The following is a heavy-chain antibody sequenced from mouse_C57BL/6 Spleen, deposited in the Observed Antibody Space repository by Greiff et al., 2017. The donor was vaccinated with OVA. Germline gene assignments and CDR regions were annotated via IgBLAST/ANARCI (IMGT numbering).Heavy chain of an antibody. CDR1: GFSFNTYA. D-gene: IGHD1-1*01. V-gene: IGHV10-1*01. CDR3: VRQGGSSSRYFDV. CDR2: IRSKSNNYAT. J-gene: IGHJ1*03. Sequence: GGGLVQPKGSLKLSCAASGFSFNTYAMNWVRQAPGKGLEWVARIRSKSNNYATYYADSVKDRFTISRDDSESMLYLQMNNLKTEDTAMYYCVRQGGSSSRYFDVWGTGTTVTVSS.